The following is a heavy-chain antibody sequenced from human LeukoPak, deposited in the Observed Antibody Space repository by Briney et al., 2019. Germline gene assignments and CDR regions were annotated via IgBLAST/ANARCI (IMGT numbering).Heavy chain of an antibody. D-gene: IGHD4-11*01. CDR3: AKGSTGNYYYYYMDV. CDR1: GFTFSSYA. V-gene: IGHV3-30*04. J-gene: IGHJ6*03. Sequence: GRSLRLSCAASGFTFSSYAMHWVRQAPGKGLEWVAVISYDGSNKYYADSVKGRFTISRDNSKNTLYLQMNSLRAEDMALYYCAKGSTGNYYYYYMDVWGKGTTVTVSS. CDR2: ISYDGSNK.